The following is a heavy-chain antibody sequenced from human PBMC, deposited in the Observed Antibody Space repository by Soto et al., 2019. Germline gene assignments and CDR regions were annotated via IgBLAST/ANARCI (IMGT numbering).Heavy chain of an antibody. V-gene: IGHV6-1*01. Sequence: PFTLPFSISGGSVSSNTASWNCIRSSPSRGLEWLGRTYYRSNWRHDYAVSVKSRITVNPDTSKNHFSLQLNSVTPDDTAVYSCARGVAGSGFDLWGQGTLGIVSS. J-gene: IGHJ4*02. CDR3: ARGVAGSGFDL. D-gene: IGHD6-19*01. CDR1: GGSVSSNTAS. CDR2: TYYRSNWRH.